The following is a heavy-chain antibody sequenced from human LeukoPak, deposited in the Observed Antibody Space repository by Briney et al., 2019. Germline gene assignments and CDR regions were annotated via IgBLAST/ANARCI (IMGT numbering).Heavy chain of an antibody. V-gene: IGHV3-53*04. CDR3: ASFPLAEYFQH. J-gene: IGHJ1*01. CDR2: IYSGGST. Sequence: AGGSLRLSWAPSGFTVSSNYMSGVRQAPGKGLEWVSVIYSGGSTYYADSVKGRFTISRHNSKNTLYLQMNSLRAEDTAVYYCASFPLAEYFQHWGQGTLVTVSS. CDR1: GFTVSSNY.